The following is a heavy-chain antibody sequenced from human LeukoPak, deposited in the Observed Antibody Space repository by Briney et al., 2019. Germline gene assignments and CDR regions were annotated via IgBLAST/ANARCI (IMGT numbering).Heavy chain of an antibody. J-gene: IGHJ4*02. D-gene: IGHD3-22*01. Sequence: ASVKVSCKASGYFFSNNNIHWVRQAPGQRLEWMGWINPNSGVTNSIQKFQGRVTMTRDTSINTAYMEVSSLRSDDTAVYYCARALYYYDPSGYDPNSRTFDYWGQGTLVTVSS. CDR3: ARALYYYDPSGYDPNSRTFDY. CDR1: GYFFSNNN. V-gene: IGHV1-2*02. CDR2: INPNSGVT.